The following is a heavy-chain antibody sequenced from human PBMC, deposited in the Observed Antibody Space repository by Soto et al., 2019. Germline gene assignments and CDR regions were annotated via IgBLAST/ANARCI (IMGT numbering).Heavy chain of an antibody. D-gene: IGHD1-26*01. V-gene: IGHV1-46*01. CDR3: AREGRSGSYPLGFDY. J-gene: IGHJ4*02. Sequence: WASVKVSCKASGYTFTSYYMHWVRQAPGQGLEWMGIINPSGGSTSYAQKFQGRVTMTRDTSTSTVYMELSSLRSEDTAVYYCAREGRSGSYPLGFDYWGQGTLVTVSS. CDR1: GYTFTSYY. CDR2: INPSGGST.